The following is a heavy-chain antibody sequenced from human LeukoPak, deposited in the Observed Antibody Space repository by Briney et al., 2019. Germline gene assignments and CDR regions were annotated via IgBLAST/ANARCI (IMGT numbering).Heavy chain of an antibody. CDR1: GFTFSSYS. J-gene: IGHJ3*02. D-gene: IGHD6-19*01. CDR2: ISSSSSYI. Sequence: PGGSPRLSCAASGFTFSSYSMNWVRQAPGKGLEWVSSISSSSSYIYYADSVKGRFTISRDNAKNSLYLQMNSLRAEDTAVYYCARGRQWLVPDAFDIWGQGTMVTVSS. CDR3: ARGRQWLVPDAFDI. V-gene: IGHV3-21*01.